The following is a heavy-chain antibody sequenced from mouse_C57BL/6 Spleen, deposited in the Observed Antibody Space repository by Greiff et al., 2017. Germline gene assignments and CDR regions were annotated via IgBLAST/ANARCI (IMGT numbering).Heavy chain of an antibody. J-gene: IGHJ3*01. CDR3: ASDYDYVGFAY. D-gene: IGHD2-4*01. V-gene: IGHV1-9*01. CDR2: ILPGSGST. Sequence: VQLQQSGAELMKPGASVKLSCKATGYTFTGYWIEWVKQRPGHGLEWIGEILPGSGSTNYTEKFKGKATFTADTSSNTAYMQLSSLTTEDSAIYYCASDYDYVGFAYWGQGTLVTVSA. CDR1: GYTFTGYW.